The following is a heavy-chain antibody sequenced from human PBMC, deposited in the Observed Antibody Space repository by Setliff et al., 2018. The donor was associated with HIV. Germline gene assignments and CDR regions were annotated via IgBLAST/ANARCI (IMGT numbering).Heavy chain of an antibody. Sequence: PGGSLRLSCEASGFTFDDYGMSWVRQAPGKGLEWVSGINWNGGSTGYADSVKGRFTISRDNAKNSLYLQMNSLGAEDTALYYCATLTVGSYGSGDFDYWGQGAPVTVSS. D-gene: IGHD3-10*01. J-gene: IGHJ4*02. CDR3: ATLTVGSYGSGDFDY. V-gene: IGHV3-20*04. CDR1: GFTFDDYG. CDR2: INWNGGST.